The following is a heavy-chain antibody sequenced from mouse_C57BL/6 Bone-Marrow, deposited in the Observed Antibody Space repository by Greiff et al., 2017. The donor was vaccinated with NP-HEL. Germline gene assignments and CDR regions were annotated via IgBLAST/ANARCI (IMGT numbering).Heavy chain of an antibody. CDR1: GFTFSDYG. V-gene: IGHV5-17*01. Sequence: VQLKESGGGLVKPGGSLKLSCAASGFTFSDYGMHWVRQAPEKGLEWVAYISSGSSTIYYADTVKGRFTISRDNAKNTLFLQMTSLRSEDTAMYYCARGIYYIYAMDYWGQGTSVTVSS. CDR3: ARGIYYIYAMDY. D-gene: IGHD2-1*01. CDR2: ISSGSSTI. J-gene: IGHJ4*01.